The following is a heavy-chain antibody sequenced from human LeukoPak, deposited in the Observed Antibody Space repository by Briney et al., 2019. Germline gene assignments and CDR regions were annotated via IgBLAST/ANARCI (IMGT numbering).Heavy chain of an antibody. J-gene: IGHJ4*02. CDR3: ARGDFDY. D-gene: IGHD3-16*01. V-gene: IGHV3-30*04. Sequence: GGSLRLSCAASGFTFSSYAMHWVRQAPGKGLEWVAVISYDGSNKYYADSVKGRFTISRDNSKNTLYLQMNSLRAEDTAVYYCARGDFDYWGQGTLVTVSS. CDR1: GFTFSSYA. CDR2: ISYDGSNK.